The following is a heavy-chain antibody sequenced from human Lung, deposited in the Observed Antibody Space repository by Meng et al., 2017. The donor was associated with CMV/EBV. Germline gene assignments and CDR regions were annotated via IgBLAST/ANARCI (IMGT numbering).Heavy chain of an antibody. D-gene: IGHD1-26*01. CDR2: IYYSGST. J-gene: IGHJ6*02. CDR3: VRDEIVGATTRGIDV. Sequence: SETXSLXXTVSGGSVSNDRYFWGWIRQTPGKRLEWLGYIYYSGSTYYNPALKSRVTISVDTSKNQFSLRLSSVTVADTAIFYCVRDEIVGATTRGIDVWGRGTXVTVSS. V-gene: IGHV4-61*01. CDR1: GGSVSNDRYF.